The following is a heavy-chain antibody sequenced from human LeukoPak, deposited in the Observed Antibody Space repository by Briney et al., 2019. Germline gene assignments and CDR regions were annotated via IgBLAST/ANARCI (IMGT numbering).Heavy chain of an antibody. D-gene: IGHD2-21*01. Sequence: SETLSLTCTLSGGSISSYYWSWIRQPPGKGREWIGYIYYSGSTNYNPSLKSRVTISVDTSKNQFSLKLSSVTAADTAVYYCARGENCGGDCYPPYFDYWGQGTLVTVSS. CDR1: GGSISSYY. CDR3: ARGENCGGDCYPPYFDY. J-gene: IGHJ4*02. CDR2: IYYSGST. V-gene: IGHV4-59*01.